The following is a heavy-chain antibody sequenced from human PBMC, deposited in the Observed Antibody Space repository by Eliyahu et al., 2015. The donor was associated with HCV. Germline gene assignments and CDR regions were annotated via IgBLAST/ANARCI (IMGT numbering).Heavy chain of an antibody. D-gene: IGHD6-19*01. V-gene: IGHV1-46*01. J-gene: IGHJ5*02. CDR2: ITPSGDRT. CDR1: GHTFSGNY. Sequence: QVQVVQSGAEVRKPGASVKLSCRPSGHTFSGNYVHLGRTAPGQGLEWVGIITPSGDRTTYAQKVQGRVTMTRDTSTSTVYMELHSLRSEDTAVYYCARDVGWAPGGPWGQGTLVTVSS. CDR3: ARDVGWAPGGP.